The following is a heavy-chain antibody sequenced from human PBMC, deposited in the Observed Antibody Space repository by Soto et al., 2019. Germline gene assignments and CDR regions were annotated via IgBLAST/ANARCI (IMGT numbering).Heavy chain of an antibody. D-gene: IGHD1-1*01. CDR3: ARGYAGTTYYYYYYGMDV. Sequence: GGSLRLSCAASGFTFSSYSMNWVRQAPGKGLEWVSYISSSSSTIYYADSVKGRFTISRDNAKNSLYLQMNSLRDEDTAVYYGARGYAGTTYYYYYYGMDVWGQGTTVTVSS. J-gene: IGHJ6*02. CDR2: ISSSSSTI. V-gene: IGHV3-48*02. CDR1: GFTFSSYS.